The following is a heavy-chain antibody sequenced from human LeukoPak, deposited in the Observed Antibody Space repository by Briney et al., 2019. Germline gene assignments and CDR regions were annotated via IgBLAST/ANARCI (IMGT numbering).Heavy chain of an antibody. J-gene: IGHJ4*02. CDR2: IYGGGDT. Sequence: GGSLRLSCAASGFTVPDNYMNWVRQSSGKGLEWVSVIYGGGDTNYADSVKGRFIISRDTSKNTVYLQMNSLRAEDTAVYYCARGLAAAADYWGQGTLVTVSS. V-gene: IGHV3-53*01. D-gene: IGHD6-13*01. CDR1: GFTVPDNY. CDR3: ARGLAAAADY.